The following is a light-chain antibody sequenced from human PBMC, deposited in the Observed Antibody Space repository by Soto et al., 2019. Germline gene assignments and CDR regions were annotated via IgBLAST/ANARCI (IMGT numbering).Light chain of an antibody. V-gene: IGKV3-15*01. Sequence: EIVMTQTPATLSVSPGERATLSCRASQSVSSNLAWYQHKPGQAASLLIHGASTRATGIPARFSGSGSGTEFTLTISSLQSEDFAVYYCQQYNKWPLTLGGGTKVEIK. CDR2: GAS. CDR3: QQYNKWPLT. J-gene: IGKJ4*01. CDR1: QSVSSN.